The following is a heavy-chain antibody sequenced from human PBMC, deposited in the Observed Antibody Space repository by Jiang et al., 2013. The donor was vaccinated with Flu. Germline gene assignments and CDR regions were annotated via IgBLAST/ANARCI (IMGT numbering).Heavy chain of an antibody. J-gene: IGHJ6*02. CDR2: IYYSGST. Sequence: CTVSGGSISSYYWSWIRQPPGKGLEWIGYIYYSGSTNYNPSLKSRVTISVDTSKNQFSLKLSSVTAADTAVYYCARGSVSGTIFGVAVTPLGRYGMDVWGQGTTVTVSS. V-gene: IGHV4-59*01. D-gene: IGHD3-3*01. CDR1: GGSISSYY. CDR3: ARGSVSGTIFGVAVTPLGRYGMDV.